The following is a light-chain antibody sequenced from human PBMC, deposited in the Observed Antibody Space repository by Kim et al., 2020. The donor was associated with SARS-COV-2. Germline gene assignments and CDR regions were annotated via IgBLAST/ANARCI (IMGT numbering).Light chain of an antibody. V-gene: IGLV3-1*01. CDR2: QDV. Sequence: SYELTQPPSVSVSPGQTATITCSGDNLGDKYTSWYQQKPGQSPVLVIYQDVKRPSGIPERFSGTNSGNTATLTISGTQAMDDADYFCQAWYSGTYVFGTGTKVTVL. CDR3: QAWYSGTYV. J-gene: IGLJ1*01. CDR1: NLGDKY.